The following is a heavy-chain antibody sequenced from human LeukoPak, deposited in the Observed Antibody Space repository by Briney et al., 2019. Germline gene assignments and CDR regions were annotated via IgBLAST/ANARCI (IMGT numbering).Heavy chain of an antibody. D-gene: IGHD5-12*01. Sequence: HSAGSLRLSCAASGFTFSSYAMSWVRQAPRKGLEWVSAISGSGGSTYYADSVKGRFTISRDNSKNTLYLQMNSLRAEDTAVYYCAKAPLYSGYAFDYWGQGTLVTVSS. J-gene: IGHJ4*02. V-gene: IGHV3-23*01. CDR3: AKAPLYSGYAFDY. CDR2: ISGSGGST. CDR1: GFTFSSYA.